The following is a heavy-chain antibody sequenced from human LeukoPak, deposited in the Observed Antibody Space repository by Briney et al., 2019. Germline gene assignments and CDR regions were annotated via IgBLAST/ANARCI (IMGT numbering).Heavy chain of an antibody. CDR1: GFTFNTYA. J-gene: IGHJ4*02. CDR2: ISPGSSST. Sequence: GGSLRLSCAGSGFTFNTYAISWVRQAPGKGLEWVSYISPGSSSTNYADSVKGRFTISRDNAENSLYLQMNSLRAEDTAVYYCARGHKAMTYWGQGTLVTVSS. V-gene: IGHV3-11*03. CDR3: ARGHKAMTY.